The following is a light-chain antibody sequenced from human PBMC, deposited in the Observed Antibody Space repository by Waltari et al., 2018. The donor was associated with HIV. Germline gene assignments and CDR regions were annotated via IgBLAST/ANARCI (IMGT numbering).Light chain of an antibody. CDR2: DNN. V-gene: IGLV1-51*01. CDR1: SSNIGNDF. J-gene: IGLJ3*02. Sequence: QSVLTQPPSVSAAPGRKVTISCSGSSSNIGNDFVSWYQQVPGTAPKLLIYDNNKRPSGIADRFSGSKSVTSATLAITGLQTGDEADYYCGTWDSSLSAWVFGGGTKLTVL. CDR3: GTWDSSLSAWV.